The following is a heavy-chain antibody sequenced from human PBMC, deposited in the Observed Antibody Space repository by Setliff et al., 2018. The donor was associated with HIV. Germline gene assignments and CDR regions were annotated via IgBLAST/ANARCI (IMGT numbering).Heavy chain of an antibody. D-gene: IGHD1-7*01. CDR3: ARRGIIAGTTDF. CDR1: NGSISSSSYF. CDR2: IFYSGST. V-gene: IGHV4-39*01. J-gene: IGHJ4*02. Sequence: SETLSLTCTVSNGSISSSSYFWGWIRQPPGKGLEWIGSIFYSGSTYYNPSLKSRALISVDTSKNQFSLKLTSVTAADTAVYYCARRGIIAGTTDFWGQGTPVTVSS.